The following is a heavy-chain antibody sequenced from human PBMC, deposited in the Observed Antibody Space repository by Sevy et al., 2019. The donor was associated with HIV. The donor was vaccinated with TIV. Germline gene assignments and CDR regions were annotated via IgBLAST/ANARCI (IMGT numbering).Heavy chain of an antibody. V-gene: IGHV3-66*01. Sequence: QLGGSLRLSCAASRFTVNNNYMTWVRQAPGKGLEGISIIYSDATTYHADSVKDRFNISRDNSKNMLYLQMNNLRVEDTAVYYCARGKTGYGYALSYWGQGTLVTVSS. D-gene: IGHD5-18*01. J-gene: IGHJ4*02. CDR1: RFTVNNNY. CDR2: IYSDATT. CDR3: ARGKTGYGYALSY.